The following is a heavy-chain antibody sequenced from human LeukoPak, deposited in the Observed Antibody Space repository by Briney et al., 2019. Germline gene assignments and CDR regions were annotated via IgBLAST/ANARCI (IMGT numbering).Heavy chain of an antibody. CDR3: ARRGDDYGDYVPGD. D-gene: IGHD4-17*01. CDR2: IWYDGSNK. J-gene: IGHJ4*02. CDR1: GFTFSSYA. Sequence: GGSLRLSCAASGFTFSSYAMSWVRQAPGKGLEWVAVIWYDGSNKYYADSVKGRFTISRDNSKNTLYLQMNSLRAEDTAVYYCARRGDDYGDYVPGDWGQGTLVTVSS. V-gene: IGHV3-33*08.